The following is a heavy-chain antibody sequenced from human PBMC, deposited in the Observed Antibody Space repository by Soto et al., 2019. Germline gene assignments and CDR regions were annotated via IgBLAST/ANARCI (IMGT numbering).Heavy chain of an antibody. V-gene: IGHV3-11*01. D-gene: IGHD5-12*01. CDR2: ISSSGNII. CDR1: GVTFSDYY. Sequence: GGSLRLSCAASGVTFSDYYMGWIRQAPGKGLEWVSYISSSGNIIYYADSVKGRFTISRDNAKSSLFLQMNSLRAGDTAVYYCARDFPYSGYGKEAFHIWGQGTMVTVSS. J-gene: IGHJ3*02. CDR3: ARDFPYSGYGKEAFHI.